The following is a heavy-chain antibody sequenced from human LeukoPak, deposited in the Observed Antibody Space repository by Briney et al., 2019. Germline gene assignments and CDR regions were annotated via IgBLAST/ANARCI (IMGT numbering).Heavy chain of an antibody. CDR2: IYHSGTT. Sequence: SDTLSLTCAVSGYSITSSSWWGWIRQPPGKGLEWIGYIYHSGTTYYNPSLQSRVTMSVDTSKNQFSLKLNSVTATDTAVYYCARHYGPWGQGTLVTVSS. D-gene: IGHD3-16*01. V-gene: IGHV4-28*01. CDR1: GYSITSSSW. J-gene: IGHJ4*02. CDR3: ARHYGP.